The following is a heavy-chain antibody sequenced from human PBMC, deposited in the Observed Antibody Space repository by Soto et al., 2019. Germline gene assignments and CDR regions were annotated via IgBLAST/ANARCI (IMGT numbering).Heavy chain of an antibody. CDR1: GFTFSDYY. D-gene: IGHD3-3*01. CDR2: IDSATLYT. CDR3: VRAGFGFWSCSYTAESDY. V-gene: IGHV3-11*06. J-gene: IGHJ4*02. Sequence: GGSLRLSCAASGFTFSDYYMSWIRQAPGQGLEWVSYIDSATLYTKYSDSVKGRFTISRDNAKNSVFLQMNCLRAGDTAVYYCVRAGFGFWSCSYTAESDYWGQGTQVTVSS.